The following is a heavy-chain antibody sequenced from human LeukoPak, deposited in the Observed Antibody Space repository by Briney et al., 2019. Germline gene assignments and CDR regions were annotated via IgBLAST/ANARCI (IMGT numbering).Heavy chain of an antibody. CDR1: GYTFTSYY. J-gene: IGHJ3*02. V-gene: IGHV1-46*01. CDR3: ARVYFDYYDSSGPQALGAFDI. CDR2: INPSGGST. Sequence: ASVKVSCKASGYTFTSYYMHWVRQAPGQGLEWMGIINPSGGSTSYAQKFQGRVTMTRDTSTSTVYMELRSLRSDDTAVYYCARVYFDYYDSSGPQALGAFDIWGQGTMVTVSS. D-gene: IGHD3-22*01.